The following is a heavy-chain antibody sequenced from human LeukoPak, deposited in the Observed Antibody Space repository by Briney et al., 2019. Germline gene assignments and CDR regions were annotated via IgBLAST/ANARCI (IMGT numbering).Heavy chain of an antibody. CDR2: IKQDGSEK. CDR3: AKGIGGYPLKFDY. V-gene: IGHV3-7*01. D-gene: IGHD1-26*01. J-gene: IGHJ4*02. Sequence: GGSLRLSCAASGFTFTGYWMSWVRQAPGKGLEWVANIKQDGSEKYYVDSVKGRFTISRDNAKYSLFLQMNSLRAEDTAVYYCAKGIGGYPLKFDYWAREPWSPSPQ. CDR1: GFTFTGYW.